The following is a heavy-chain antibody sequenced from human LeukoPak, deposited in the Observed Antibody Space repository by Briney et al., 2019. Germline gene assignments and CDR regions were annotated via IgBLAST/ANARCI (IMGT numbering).Heavy chain of an antibody. V-gene: IGHV3-23*01. CDR3: AKDPYSSSWYFYFQH. J-gene: IGHJ1*01. D-gene: IGHD6-13*01. CDR2: ISGSGGST. Sequence: GGSLRLSCAASGFTFSSYAMSWVRQAPGKGLGWVSAISGSGGSTYYADSVKGRFTISRDNSKNTLYLQMNSLRAEDTAVYYCAKDPYSSSWYFYFQHWGQGTLVTVSS. CDR1: GFTFSSYA.